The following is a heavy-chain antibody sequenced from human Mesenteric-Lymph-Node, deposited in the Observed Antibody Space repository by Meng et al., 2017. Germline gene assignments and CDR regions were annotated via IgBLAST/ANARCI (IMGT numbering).Heavy chain of an antibody. J-gene: IGHJ4*02. Sequence: GESLKISCAASGFTFSSSAMTWVRQAPGKVLEWVSAISSTDDYTYYAHSVKGRFTISRDNSKNTLYLQMNNLRADDTAVYYCAKLCTGSGSGWTFSHFDYWGQGTRVTVSS. CDR2: ISSTDDYT. V-gene: IGHV3-23*01. CDR1: GFTFSSSA. D-gene: IGHD6-19*01. CDR3: AKLCTGSGSGWTFSHFDY.